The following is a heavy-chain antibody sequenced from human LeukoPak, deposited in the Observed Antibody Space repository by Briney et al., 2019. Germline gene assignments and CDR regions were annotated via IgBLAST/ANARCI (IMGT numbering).Heavy chain of an antibody. CDR3: TRETGANYDPGAFDL. CDR1: GYSFTAYY. Sequence: ASVKVSCKASGYSFTAYYIHWVRQAPGQGLEWMGWINPKSGGTDSAEKFGGRVTMSRDTSLRTSYLEVRRLKSDDTAVYYCTRETGANYDPGAFDLWGQGTMVTVSS. D-gene: IGHD3-3*01. V-gene: IGHV1-2*02. CDR2: INPKSGGT. J-gene: IGHJ3*01.